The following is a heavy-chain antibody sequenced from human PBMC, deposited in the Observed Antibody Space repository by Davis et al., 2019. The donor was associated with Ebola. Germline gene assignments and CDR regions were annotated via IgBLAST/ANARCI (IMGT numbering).Heavy chain of an antibody. V-gene: IGHV1-69*13. D-gene: IGHD2-2*01. CDR1: GGTFSSSA. CDR3: ARGDQLLHYYYYGMDV. CDR2: IIPIFGTA. Sequence: SVKVSCKASGGTFSSSAISWVRQAPGQGLEWMGGIIPIFGTANYAQKFQGRVTITADESTSTAYMELSSLRSEDTAVYYCARGDQLLHYYYYGMDVWGQGTTVTVSS. J-gene: IGHJ6*02.